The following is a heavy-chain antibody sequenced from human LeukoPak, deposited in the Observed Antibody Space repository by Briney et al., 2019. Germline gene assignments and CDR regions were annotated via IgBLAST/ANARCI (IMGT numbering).Heavy chain of an antibody. Sequence: SVKVSCKASGGTFSSYAFTWVRQAPGQGLEWMGRIITMHGIANYAQKFQGRVTMTADKSTSTAYMELSSLRSQDTAVYYCARVRYCSSSTNCWDYFDYWGQGTLVTVSS. CDR2: IITMHGIA. CDR3: ARVRYCSSSTNCWDYFDY. D-gene: IGHD2-2*01. J-gene: IGHJ4*01. CDR1: GGTFSSYA. V-gene: IGHV1-69*04.